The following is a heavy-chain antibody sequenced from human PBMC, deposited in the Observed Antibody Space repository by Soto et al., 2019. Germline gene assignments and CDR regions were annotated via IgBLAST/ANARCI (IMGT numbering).Heavy chain of an antibody. CDR2: IKQDGSEK. D-gene: IGHD3-22*01. V-gene: IGHV3-7*01. CDR1: GFTFSSYW. CDR3: ARRGVFAYYYDSSGYYPFDY. Sequence: PGGSLRLSCAASGFTFSSYWMSWVCQAPGKGLEWVANIKQDGSEKYYVDSVKGRFTISRDNAKNSLYLQMNSLRAEDTAVYYCARRGVFAYYYDSSGYYPFDYWRQRTRVAVSS. J-gene: IGHJ4*01.